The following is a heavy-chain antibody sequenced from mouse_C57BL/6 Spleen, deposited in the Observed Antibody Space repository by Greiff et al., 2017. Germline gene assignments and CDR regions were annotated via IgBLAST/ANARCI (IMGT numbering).Heavy chain of an antibody. CDR1: GYTFTSYD. V-gene: IGHV1-85*01. Sequence: QVQLQQSGPELVKPGASVKLSCKASGYTFTSYDVNWVKQRPGQGLEWIGWIYPRDGSTKYNEKFKVKATWTVDASSSTAYMELHSLTSEDSAVYVCAREESDWYCDVWGTGTTVTVSS. CDR2: IYPRDGST. CDR3: AREESDWYCDV. J-gene: IGHJ1*03.